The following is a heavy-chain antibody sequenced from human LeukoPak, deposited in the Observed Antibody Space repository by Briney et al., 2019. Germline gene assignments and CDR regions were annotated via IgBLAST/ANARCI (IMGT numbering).Heavy chain of an antibody. Sequence: GGSLRLSRAASGFTFSSYGMHWVRQAPGKGLEWVAVIWYDGSNKYYADSVKGRFIISRDNSKNTLYLQMNSLRAEDTAVYYCARMDTAMGPSDYWGQGTLVTVSS. V-gene: IGHV3-33*01. D-gene: IGHD5-18*01. CDR2: IWYDGSNK. CDR1: GFTFSSYG. CDR3: ARMDTAMGPSDY. J-gene: IGHJ4*02.